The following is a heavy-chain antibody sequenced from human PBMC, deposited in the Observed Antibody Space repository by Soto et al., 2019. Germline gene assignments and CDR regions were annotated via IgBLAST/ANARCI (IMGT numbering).Heavy chain of an antibody. D-gene: IGHD3-9*01. V-gene: IGHV3-21*01. CDR2: ISSSSSYI. J-gene: IGHJ6*02. CDR1: GFTFSSYS. Sequence: LRLSCAASGFTFSSYSMNWVRQAPGKGLEWVSSISSSSSYIYYADSVKGRFTISRDNAKNSLYLQMNSLRAEDTAVYYCARDYYDILTGHYYYYYGMDVWGQGTTVTVSS. CDR3: ARDYYDILTGHYYYYYGMDV.